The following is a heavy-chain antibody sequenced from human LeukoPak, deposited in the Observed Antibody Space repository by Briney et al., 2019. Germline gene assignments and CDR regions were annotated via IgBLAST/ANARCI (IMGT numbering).Heavy chain of an antibody. Sequence: GGALRLSCAVSGFTFSSYGRHWVRQAPGKGLEWVADISHDGGNKYFADYVKGRFTIYRDNSKNTLYLEMNSLRPEDAAVYYCAKDGGGAVTNYPDYWGQGSLVTVSS. CDR2: ISHDGGNK. V-gene: IGHV3-30*18. J-gene: IGHJ4*02. CDR3: AKDGGGAVTNYPDY. D-gene: IGHD2-21*01. CDR1: GFTFSSYG.